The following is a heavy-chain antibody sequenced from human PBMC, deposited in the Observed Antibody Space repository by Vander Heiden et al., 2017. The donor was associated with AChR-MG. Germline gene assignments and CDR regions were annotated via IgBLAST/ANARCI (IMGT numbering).Heavy chain of an antibody. Sequence: QVQLVESGGGVVQPGRSLRPSCAASGFTLGSHGMHWVRQAPGKGLEWVAVISYDGSNKYYADSVKGRFTISRDNSKNTLYLQMNSLRAEDTAVYYCAKDREGYSSSWYLDYWGQGTLVTVSS. D-gene: IGHD6-13*01. J-gene: IGHJ4*02. V-gene: IGHV3-30*18. CDR2: ISYDGSNK. CDR3: AKDREGYSSSWYLDY. CDR1: GFTLGSHG.